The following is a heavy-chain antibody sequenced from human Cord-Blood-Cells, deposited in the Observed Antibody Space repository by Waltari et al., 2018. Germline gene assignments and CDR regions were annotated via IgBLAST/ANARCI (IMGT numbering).Heavy chain of an antibody. CDR2: INAGNGNT. CDR1: GYTFTSYA. V-gene: IGHV1-3*01. CDR3: ARVYCSSTSCYAFDI. Sequence: QVQLVQSGAEVKKPGASVKVSCKASGYTFTSYAMHWVRQAPGQRLEWMGWINAGNGNTKYSQKFQGRVTITRDTSASTAYMELSSLRSEDTAVYYCARVYCSSTSCYAFDIWGQGTMVTVSS. D-gene: IGHD2-2*01. J-gene: IGHJ3*02.